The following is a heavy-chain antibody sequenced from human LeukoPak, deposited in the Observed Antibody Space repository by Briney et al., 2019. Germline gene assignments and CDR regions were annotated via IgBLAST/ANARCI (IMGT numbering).Heavy chain of an antibody. Sequence: GASVKVSCKASGYTFTSRGISWVRQAPGQGLEWMGWINCHNGNTNYAQKLQGRLTMTTDTPTSTAYMELRSLRSDDTAVYYCARDEVSGGWYNHWGQGTLVTVSS. J-gene: IGHJ4*02. CDR3: ARDEVSGGWYNH. V-gene: IGHV1-18*04. CDR2: INCHNGNT. D-gene: IGHD6-19*01. CDR1: GYTFTSRG.